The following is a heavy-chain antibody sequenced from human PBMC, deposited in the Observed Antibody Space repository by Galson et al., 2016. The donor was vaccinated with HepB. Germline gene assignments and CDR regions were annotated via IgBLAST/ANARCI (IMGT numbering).Heavy chain of an antibody. CDR2: VFYSGTT. CDR1: GGSISSSRFF. V-gene: IGHV4-39*07. D-gene: IGHD3-10*02. Sequence: SETLSLTCTVSGGSISSSRFFWGWIRQPPGKELEWIGNVFYSGTTYYNPSLESRVTISFDASKNHFSLRLTSVTAADTAFYYCARATMSAPRWFDPWGQGTLVTVSS. CDR3: ARATMSAPRWFDP. J-gene: IGHJ5*02.